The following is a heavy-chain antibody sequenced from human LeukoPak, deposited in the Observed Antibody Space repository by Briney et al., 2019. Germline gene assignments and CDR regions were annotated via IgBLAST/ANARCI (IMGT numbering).Heavy chain of an antibody. V-gene: IGHV4-39*07. D-gene: IGHD2-15*01. CDR2: IYYSGST. J-gene: IGHJ5*02. CDR1: GGSISSSSYY. Sequence: TSETLSLTCTVSGGSISSSSYYWGWIRQPPGKGLEWIGSIYYSGSTYYNPSLKSRVTISVDTSKNQFSLKLSSVTAADTAVYYCARDYVVVVAATNWFDPWGQGTLVTVSS. CDR3: ARDYVVVVAATNWFDP.